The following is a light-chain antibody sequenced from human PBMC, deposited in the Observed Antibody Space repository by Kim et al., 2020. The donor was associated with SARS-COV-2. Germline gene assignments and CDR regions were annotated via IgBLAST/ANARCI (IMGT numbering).Light chain of an antibody. CDR1: SSNIGAGSE. CDR3: QSYDSSLSGWV. J-gene: IGLJ3*02. CDR2: CNS. V-gene: IGLV1-40*01. Sequence: GGSTSITGGSSNIGAGSEGLWCRQLAGAVPKLISYCNSKRPSGVTDRFSGSKSGTSASLAITGLQARDEADYSCQSYDSSLSGWVFGGGTQLTVL.